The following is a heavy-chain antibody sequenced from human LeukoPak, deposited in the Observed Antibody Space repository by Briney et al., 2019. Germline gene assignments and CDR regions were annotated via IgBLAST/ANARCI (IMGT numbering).Heavy chain of an antibody. J-gene: IGHJ4*02. Sequence: SETLSLTCAVYGGSFSGYYWSWIRQPPGKGLEWIGEINHSGSTNYNPSLKSRVTISVDTSKNQFSLKLSSVTAADTAVHYCARGGSSGLNYWGQGTLVTVSS. CDR3: ARGGSSGLNY. CDR1: GGSFSGYY. D-gene: IGHD6-19*01. CDR2: INHSGST. V-gene: IGHV4-34*01.